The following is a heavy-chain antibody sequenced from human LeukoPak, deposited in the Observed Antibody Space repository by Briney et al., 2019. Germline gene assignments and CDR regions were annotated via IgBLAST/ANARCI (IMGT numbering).Heavy chain of an antibody. D-gene: IGHD5-18*01. J-gene: IGHJ4*02. CDR3: ARVDVDTVH. V-gene: IGHV1-46*01. CDR2: INPSGGST. Sequence: ASVKVSCKASGYTFTSYYMHWVRQAPGQGLEWMGIINPSGGSTSYAQKFQGRVTITADKSTSTAYMELSSLRSEDTAVYYCARVDVDTVHWGQGTLVTVSS. CDR1: GYTFTSYY.